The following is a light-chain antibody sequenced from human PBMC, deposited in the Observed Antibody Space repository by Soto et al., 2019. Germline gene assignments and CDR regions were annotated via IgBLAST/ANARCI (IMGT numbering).Light chain of an antibody. Sequence: DIRMTQSPSTLPASVGDRVTITCRASQPISDWLAWYQQKPGKVPKLLIYKASSLESGVPLRFSGSGSGTEFSLTISSLQPDDVATYYCQQYHLYWTFGQGTKVAIK. V-gene: IGKV1-5*03. J-gene: IGKJ1*01. CDR1: QPISDW. CDR3: QQYHLYWT. CDR2: KAS.